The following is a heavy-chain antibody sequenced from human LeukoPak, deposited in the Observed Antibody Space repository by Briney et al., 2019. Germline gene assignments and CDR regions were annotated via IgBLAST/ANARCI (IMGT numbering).Heavy chain of an antibody. CDR1: GYTFTGYY. CDR2: ISAYNGNT. J-gene: IGHJ4*02. D-gene: IGHD4-17*01. Sequence: GASVKVSCKASGYTFTGYYMHWVRQAPGQGLEWMGWISAYNGNTNYAQKLQGRVTMTTDTSTSTAYMELRSLRPDDTAVYYCARWENYGDYRIDYWGQGTLVTVSS. V-gene: IGHV1-18*04. CDR3: ARWENYGDYRIDY.